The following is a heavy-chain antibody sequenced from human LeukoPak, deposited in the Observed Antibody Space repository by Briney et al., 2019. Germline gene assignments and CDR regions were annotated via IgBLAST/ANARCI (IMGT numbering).Heavy chain of an antibody. Sequence: SETLSLTCTVSGGSISSGGYYWSWIRQPPGKGLEWIGYIYHSGSTYYNPSLKSRVTISVDRSKNQFSLKLSSVTAADTAVYYCARIVDTAIVRGDYFDYWGQGTLVTVSS. D-gene: IGHD5-18*01. V-gene: IGHV4-30-2*01. CDR1: GGSISSGGYY. CDR3: ARIVDTAIVRGDYFDY. J-gene: IGHJ4*02. CDR2: IYHSGST.